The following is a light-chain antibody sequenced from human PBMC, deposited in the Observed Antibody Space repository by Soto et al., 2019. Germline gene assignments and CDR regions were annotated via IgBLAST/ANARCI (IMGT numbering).Light chain of an antibody. J-gene: IGKJ2*01. V-gene: IGKV4-1*01. CDR2: WAS. CDR1: QSLLNSSHNKNY. Sequence: DVVMTQSPDSLAVSLGERATINCKSSQSLLNSSHNKNYLAWYQQKPGQSPELLIYWASTRESGVPDRFSGSGSGTDFTLTISSLQAEDVAVYYCQQFYSTPYTFGQGTKLEIK. CDR3: QQFYSTPYT.